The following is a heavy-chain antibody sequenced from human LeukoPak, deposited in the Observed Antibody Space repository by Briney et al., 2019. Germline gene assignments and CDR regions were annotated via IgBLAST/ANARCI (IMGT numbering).Heavy chain of an antibody. CDR2: ISSSSSTI. CDR1: GFTFSSYS. Sequence: QPGGSLRLSCAASGFTFSSYSMNWVRQAPGKGLEWVSYISSSSSTIYYADSVKGRFTISRDNSKNTLFLQMNSLRAEDTAVYYCARGNYYGSGCDFWGQGSLVTVSS. V-gene: IGHV3-48*01. D-gene: IGHD3-10*01. J-gene: IGHJ4*02. CDR3: ARGNYYGSGCDF.